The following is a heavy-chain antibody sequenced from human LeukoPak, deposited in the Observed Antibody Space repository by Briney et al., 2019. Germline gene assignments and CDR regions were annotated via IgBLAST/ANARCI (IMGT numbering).Heavy chain of an antibody. CDR3: VRGGKTWGVSDY. J-gene: IGHJ4*02. Sequence: GGSLRLSCAASGFTFSSYSMNWVRQAAGKGLEWVSYISNSGTTIYYADSVKGRFTISRDNAKNSLYLQMNSLRAEDTAVYYCVRGGKTWGVSDYWGQGTLVTVSS. D-gene: IGHD3-10*01. CDR2: ISNSGTTI. CDR1: GFTFSSYS. V-gene: IGHV3-48*04.